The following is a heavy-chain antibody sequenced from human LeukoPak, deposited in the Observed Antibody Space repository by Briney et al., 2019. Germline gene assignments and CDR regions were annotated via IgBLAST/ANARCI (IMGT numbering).Heavy chain of an antibody. V-gene: IGHV3-30*02. D-gene: IGHD4-17*01. Sequence: GGSLRLSCAASGFTFSSYGMHWVRQAPGKGLEWVAFIRYDGSNKYYADSVKGRFTISRDNAKNSLYLQMNSLRVEDTAVYYCARNPVRKFDYWGQGTLVTVSS. CDR2: IRYDGSNK. J-gene: IGHJ4*02. CDR1: GFTFSSYG. CDR3: ARNPVRKFDY.